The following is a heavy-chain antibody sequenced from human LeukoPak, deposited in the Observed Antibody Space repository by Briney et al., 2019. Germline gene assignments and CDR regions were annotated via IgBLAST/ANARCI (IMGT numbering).Heavy chain of an antibody. CDR1: AGTFRNNA. J-gene: IGHJ4*02. Sequence: SVKVSCKASAGTFRNNAIAWVRQAPGQSLELMGGFNFLFDAPHYTHKLDGRVTITADKSTSTSNMELSSLTSEDTAVYYCAAWGSSGYAYFDHWGQGTLVTVSS. D-gene: IGHD3-22*01. CDR2: FNFLFDAP. V-gene: IGHV1-69*06. CDR3: AAWGSSGYAYFDH.